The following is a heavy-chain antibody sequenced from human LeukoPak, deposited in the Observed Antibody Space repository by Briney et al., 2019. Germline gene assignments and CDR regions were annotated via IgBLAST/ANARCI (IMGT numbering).Heavy chain of an antibody. CDR3: ARGSLYYDILTGYYRRVPFDY. J-gene: IGHJ4*02. V-gene: IGHV4-34*01. CDR1: GGSFSGYY. D-gene: IGHD3-9*01. Sequence: SETLSLTCAVYGGSFSGYYWSWIRQPPGKGLEWIGEINHSGSTNYNPSLESRVTISVDTSKNQFSLKLSSVTAADTAVYYCARGSLYYDILTGYYRRVPFDYWGQGTLVTVSS. CDR2: INHSGST.